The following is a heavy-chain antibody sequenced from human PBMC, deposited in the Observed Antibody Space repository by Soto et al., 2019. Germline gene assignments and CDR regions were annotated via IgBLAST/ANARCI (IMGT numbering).Heavy chain of an antibody. Sequence: ASVKVSCKASGYTFTGYYMHWVRQAPGQGLEWMGWINPNSGGTNYAQKFQGWVTMTRDTSISTAYMELSRLRSDDTAVYYCAREQYSSSWYHGYYCYGMDVWGQGTTVTVSS. V-gene: IGHV1-2*04. CDR2: INPNSGGT. CDR1: GYTFTGYY. D-gene: IGHD6-13*01. CDR3: AREQYSSSWYHGYYCYGMDV. J-gene: IGHJ6*02.